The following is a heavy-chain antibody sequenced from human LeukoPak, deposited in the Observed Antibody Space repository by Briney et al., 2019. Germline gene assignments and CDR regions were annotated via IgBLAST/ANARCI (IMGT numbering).Heavy chain of an antibody. CDR3: ASDPSLYRVADY. D-gene: IGHD3-16*01. CDR1: GFTFSIYA. J-gene: IGHJ4*02. CDR2: ISSSSSYM. V-gene: IGHV3-21*01. Sequence: GGSLRLSCAASGFTFSIYAMSWVRQAPGKGLEWVSSISSSSSYMYYADSVKGRFTISRDNAKNSLYLQMSSLRAEDTAVYYCASDPSLYRVADYWGQGTLVTVSS.